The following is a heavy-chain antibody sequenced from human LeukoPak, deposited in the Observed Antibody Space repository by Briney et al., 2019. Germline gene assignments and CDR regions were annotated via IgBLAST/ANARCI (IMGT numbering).Heavy chain of an antibody. CDR1: GFTFSNAW. V-gene: IGHV3-15*01. CDR2: IKSKTDGGTT. Sequence: PGGSLRLSCAASGFTFSNAWMSWVRQAPGKGLEWVGRIKSKTDGGTTDYAAPVKGRFTISRDDSKNTLYLQMNSLKTEDTAVYYCTTADDTSKGMVPSGVYDYGDYVDYWGQGTLVTVSS. D-gene: IGHD4-17*01. CDR3: TTADDTSKGMVPSGVYDYGDYVDY. J-gene: IGHJ4*02.